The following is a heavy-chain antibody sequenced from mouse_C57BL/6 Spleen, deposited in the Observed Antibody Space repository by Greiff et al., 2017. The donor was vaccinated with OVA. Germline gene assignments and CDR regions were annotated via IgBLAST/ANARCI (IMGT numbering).Heavy chain of an antibody. CDR2: IYPGSGST. CDR1: GYTFTSYW. D-gene: IGHD1-1*01. CDR3: AREFITTVDYYAMDY. J-gene: IGHJ4*01. V-gene: IGHV1-55*01. Sequence: VQLQQPGAELVKPGASVKMSCKASGYTFTSYWITWVKQRPGQGLEWIGDIYPGSGSTNYTEKFKSKATLTVDTSSSTAYMQLSSLTSEDSAVYYCAREFITTVDYYAMDYWGQGTSVTVSS.